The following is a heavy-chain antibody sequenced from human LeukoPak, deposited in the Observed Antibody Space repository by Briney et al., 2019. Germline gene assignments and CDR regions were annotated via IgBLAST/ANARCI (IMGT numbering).Heavy chain of an antibody. V-gene: IGHV3-64D*06. CDR2: ISSNGGST. J-gene: IGHJ4*02. D-gene: IGHD5-24*01. Sequence: GGSLRLSCSASGFTFSRYAMHWVRQAPGKGLEYVSAISSNGGSTYYADSVKGRFTISRDNSKNTLYLQMSSLRAEDTAVYYCAKEGGGWLQSQFDYWGQGTLVTVSS. CDR3: AKEGGGWLQSQFDY. CDR1: GFTFSRYA.